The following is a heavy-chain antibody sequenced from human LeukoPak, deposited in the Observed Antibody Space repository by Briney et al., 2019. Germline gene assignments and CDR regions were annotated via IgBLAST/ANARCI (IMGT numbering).Heavy chain of an antibody. V-gene: IGHV3-48*03. CDR3: ARGEGYYYDSSGYY. Sequence: GGSLRLSCAASGFTFSSYEMNWVRQAPGKGLEWVSYISSSGSTIYYTDSVKGRFTISRDNAKNSLYLQMNSLRAEDTAVYYCARGEGYYYDSSGYYWGQGTLVTVSS. D-gene: IGHD3-22*01. CDR2: ISSSGSTI. CDR1: GFTFSSYE. J-gene: IGHJ4*02.